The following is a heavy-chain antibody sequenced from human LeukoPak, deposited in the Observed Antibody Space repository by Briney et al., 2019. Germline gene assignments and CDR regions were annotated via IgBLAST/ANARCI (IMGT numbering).Heavy chain of an antibody. J-gene: IGHJ3*02. CDR1: GGSISSYY. D-gene: IGHD6-6*01. CDR2: IYYSGST. CDR3: GGRAARPGDAFDI. Sequence: SETLSLTCTVSGGSISSYYWSWIRQPPGKGLEWIGYIYYSGSTNYNPSLKSRVTISVDTSKNQFSLKLSSVTAADAAVYYCGGRAARPGDAFDIWGQGTMVTVSS. V-gene: IGHV4-59*01.